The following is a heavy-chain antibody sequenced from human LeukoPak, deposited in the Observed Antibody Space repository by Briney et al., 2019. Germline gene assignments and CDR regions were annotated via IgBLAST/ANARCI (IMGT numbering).Heavy chain of an antibody. CDR3: ARVQWELRGVGSYFEY. Sequence: PGGSLRLSCVVSGFTFSSYWMSWVRQAPGKGMEWVANIKQDGSEKYYVDSVKGRFTMSRDKAKNSLYLQMNSLRAEDTAVYYCARVQWELRGVGSYFEYWGQGALVTVSS. J-gene: IGHJ4*02. V-gene: IGHV3-7*01. CDR2: IKQDGSEK. D-gene: IGHD1-26*01. CDR1: GFTFSSYW.